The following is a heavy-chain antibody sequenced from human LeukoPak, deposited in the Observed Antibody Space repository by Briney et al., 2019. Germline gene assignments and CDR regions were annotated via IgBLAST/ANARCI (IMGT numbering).Heavy chain of an antibody. Sequence: SETLSLTCTVSGGSINSYYWSWLRQPPGKGLEWIGYIYYSGNTNYNPSLKSRVTISVDTSKNQFSLKLSSVTAADTAVYYCARVYYSSSYDYWYFDLWGRGTLVTVSS. V-gene: IGHV4-59*01. CDR1: GGSINSYY. D-gene: IGHD6-13*01. CDR3: ARVYYSSSYDYWYFDL. CDR2: IYYSGNT. J-gene: IGHJ2*01.